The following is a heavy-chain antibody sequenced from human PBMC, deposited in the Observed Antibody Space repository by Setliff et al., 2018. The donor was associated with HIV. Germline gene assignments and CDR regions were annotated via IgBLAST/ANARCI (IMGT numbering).Heavy chain of an antibody. CDR2: ISYTGST. CDR3: ARIPWVATLWGGAFDL. Sequence: SETLSLTCTVSGGSISSYYWSWIRQPPGKGLEWIGYISYTGSTNYNPSLKSRITMSMDTSKNQFSLQLSSVTAADTAVYYCARIPWVATLWGGAFDLWGHGTMVTVSS. J-gene: IGHJ3*01. V-gene: IGHV4-59*01. CDR1: GGSISSYY. D-gene: IGHD5-12*01.